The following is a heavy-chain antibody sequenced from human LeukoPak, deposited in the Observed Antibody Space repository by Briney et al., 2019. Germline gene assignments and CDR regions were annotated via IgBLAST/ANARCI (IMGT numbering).Heavy chain of an antibody. D-gene: IGHD2-2*01. V-gene: IGHV4-38-2*02. Sequence: SETLSLTCTVSGYSISSGFYWGWIRQPPGKGLEWIGNIYHSGSTYYNPSLKSRVTISVDMSKNQFSLKLSSVTAADMAVYYCARDLGYCSSTSCLGEGYWGQGTLVTVSS. J-gene: IGHJ4*02. CDR3: ARDLGYCSSTSCLGEGY. CDR1: GYSISSGFY. CDR2: IYHSGST.